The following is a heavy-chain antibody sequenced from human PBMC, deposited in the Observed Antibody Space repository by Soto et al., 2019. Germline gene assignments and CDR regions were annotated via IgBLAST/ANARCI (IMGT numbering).Heavy chain of an antibody. D-gene: IGHD2-21*01. CDR1: GFLFSDYV. CDR2: ISDSGDST. Sequence: GGSLRLSCAASGFLFSDYVMSWVRQAPGKGLEWVSSISDSGDSTYSADSVKGRFTISRDNSKDTLYLQVNSLRAEDTAVYYCARKNVVVLGNYGFLWGQGTLVTVSS. CDR3: ARKNVVVLGNYGFL. J-gene: IGHJ4*02. V-gene: IGHV3-23*01.